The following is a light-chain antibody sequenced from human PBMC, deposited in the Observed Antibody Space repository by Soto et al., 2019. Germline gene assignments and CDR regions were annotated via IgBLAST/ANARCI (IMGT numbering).Light chain of an antibody. CDR1: QTISSW. Sequence: DIQATQSPSTLSGSVGDRFTITCRASQTISSWLAWYQQKPGTAPKLLIYHASTLESGVPSRFSGSGSGTEFTLTISSLQPDDFATYYCQQYNSYSFGQGTKVDI. CDR2: HAS. V-gene: IGKV1-5*01. J-gene: IGKJ1*01. CDR3: QQYNSYS.